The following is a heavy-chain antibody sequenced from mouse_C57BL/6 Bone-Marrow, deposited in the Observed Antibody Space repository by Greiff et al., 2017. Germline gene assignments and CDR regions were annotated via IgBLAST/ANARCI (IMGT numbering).Heavy chain of an antibody. Sequence: QVQLKESGAELARPGASVKLSCKASGYTFTSYGISWVKQRTGQGLEWIGEIYPRSGNTYYNEKFKGKATLTADTSSSTAYMELRSLTSEDSAVYVCALYYGSSFYWYFDVWGTGTTVTVSS. CDR3: ALYYGSSFYWYFDV. J-gene: IGHJ1*03. CDR2: IYPRSGNT. D-gene: IGHD1-1*01. V-gene: IGHV1-81*01. CDR1: GYTFTSYG.